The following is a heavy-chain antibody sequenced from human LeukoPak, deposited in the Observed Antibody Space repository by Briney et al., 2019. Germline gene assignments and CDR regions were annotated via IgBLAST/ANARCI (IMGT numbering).Heavy chain of an antibody. CDR2: ISSYNGNT. Sequence: ASVKVSCKASSYTFTKYGITWVRQAPGQGLEWMGWISSYNGNTDYAQKLQGRVTMTTDTSTTTAYMELRSLISDDTAVYFCARGGGYNDYWGQGTLVTVSS. J-gene: IGHJ4*02. CDR3: ARGGGYNDY. D-gene: IGHD5-24*01. V-gene: IGHV1-18*01. CDR1: SYTFTKYG.